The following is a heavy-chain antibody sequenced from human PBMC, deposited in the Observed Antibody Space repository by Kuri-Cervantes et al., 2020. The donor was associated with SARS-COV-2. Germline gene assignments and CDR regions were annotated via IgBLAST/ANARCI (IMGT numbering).Heavy chain of an antibody. V-gene: IGHV7-4-1*02. J-gene: IGHJ5*02. CDR3: ARGGNVLRFLDWFDP. Sequence: ASVKVSCKASGYTLTNYAMNWVRQAPGQGLEWMGWINTNTRNPTYAQGFTGRFVFSLDTSVSTAYLQISSLKAEDTAVYYCARGGNVLRFLDWFDPWGQGTLVTVSS. CDR2: INTNTRNP. CDR1: GYTLTNYA. D-gene: IGHD3-3*01.